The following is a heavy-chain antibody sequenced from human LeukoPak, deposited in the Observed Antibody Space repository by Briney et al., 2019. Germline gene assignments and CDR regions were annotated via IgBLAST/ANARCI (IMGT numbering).Heavy chain of an antibody. J-gene: IGHJ4*02. Sequence: NPSETLSLTCAVYGGSFSGYYWSWIRQPPGKGLEWIGEINHSGSTNYNPSLKSRVTISVDTSKNQFSLKLSSVTAADTAVYYCAGKAASGSYSFDYWGQGTLVTVSS. D-gene: IGHD1-26*01. V-gene: IGHV4-34*01. CDR2: INHSGST. CDR3: AGKAASGSYSFDY. CDR1: GGSFSGYY.